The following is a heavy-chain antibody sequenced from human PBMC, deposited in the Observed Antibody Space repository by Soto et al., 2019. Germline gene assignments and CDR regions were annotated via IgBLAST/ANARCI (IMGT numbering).Heavy chain of an antibody. Sequence: PGESLKISCKGSGYSFTSYWIGWVRQMPGKGLEWMGIIYPGDSDTRYSPSFQGQVTISADKSISTAYLQWSSLKASDTAMYYCARDLGYCSGGSCYSPTRSFDYWGQGTLVTVSS. V-gene: IGHV5-51*01. CDR2: IYPGDSDT. CDR3: ARDLGYCSGGSCYSPTRSFDY. D-gene: IGHD2-15*01. J-gene: IGHJ4*02. CDR1: GYSFTSYW.